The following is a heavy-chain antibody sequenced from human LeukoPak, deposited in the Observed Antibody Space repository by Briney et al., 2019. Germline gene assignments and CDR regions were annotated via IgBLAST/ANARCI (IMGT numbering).Heavy chain of an antibody. CDR1: GFTFSSYS. V-gene: IGHV3-21*01. D-gene: IGHD6-13*01. Sequence: GGSLRLSCAASGFTFSSYSMNWVRQAPGKGLEWVSSISSSSSYIYYADSVKGRFTISRDNAKNSLYLQMNSLRAEDTAVYYCARVKGEQLVRAYYYYYMDVWGKGTTVTISS. J-gene: IGHJ6*03. CDR2: ISSSSSYI. CDR3: ARVKGEQLVRAYYYYYMDV.